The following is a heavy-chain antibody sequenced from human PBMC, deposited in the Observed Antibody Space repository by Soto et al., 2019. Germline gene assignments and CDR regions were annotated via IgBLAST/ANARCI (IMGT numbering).Heavy chain of an antibody. Sequence: QVQLQESGPGLVKPSQTLSLTCTVSDGSISSGDYYWSWIRQPPGKGLEWIGYIHKSGSAYYNPSLKGRPTISIDTSMSQFSLKLNSMTAADTAVYYCARTRYYDFWRIDYWGQGTLVTVSS. CDR1: DGSISSGDYY. CDR2: IHKSGSA. J-gene: IGHJ4*02. V-gene: IGHV4-30-4*01. CDR3: ARTRYYDFWRIDY. D-gene: IGHD3-3*01.